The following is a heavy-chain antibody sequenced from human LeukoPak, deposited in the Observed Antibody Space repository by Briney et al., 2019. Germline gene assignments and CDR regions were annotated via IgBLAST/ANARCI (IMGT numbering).Heavy chain of an antibody. J-gene: IGHJ3*02. D-gene: IGHD3-22*01. CDR3: ARDLSSGYWDAFDI. CDR2: ISAYNGNT. V-gene: IGHV1-18*01. Sequence: GASVKVSCKASGYSFTSYGNSWVRQAPGQGLEWMGWISAYNGNTNYAQKLQGRVTMTTDTSTSTAYMELRSLRSDDTAVFYCARDLSSGYWDAFDIWGQGTMVTVSS. CDR1: GYSFTSYG.